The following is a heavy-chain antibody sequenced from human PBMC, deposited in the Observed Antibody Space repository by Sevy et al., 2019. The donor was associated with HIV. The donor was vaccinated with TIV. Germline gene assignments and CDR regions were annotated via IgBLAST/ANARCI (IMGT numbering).Heavy chain of an antibody. CDR2: INPNSGGT. J-gene: IGHJ6*03. CDR1: GYTFTGYC. CDR3: ARERMSSRGYMDV. V-gene: IGHV1-2*04. D-gene: IGHD6-13*01. Sequence: ASVKVSCKASGYTFTGYCMHWVRQAPGQGLEWMGWINPNSGGTNYAQKFQGWVTMTRDTSISTAYMELSRLRSDDTAVYYCARERMSSRGYMDVWGKGTTVTVSS.